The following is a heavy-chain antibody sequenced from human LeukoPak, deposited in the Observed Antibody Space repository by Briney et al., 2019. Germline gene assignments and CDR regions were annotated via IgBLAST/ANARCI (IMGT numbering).Heavy chain of an antibody. CDR3: ARDRVRGVYGVDV. D-gene: IGHD3-10*01. V-gene: IGHV3-66*01. J-gene: IGHJ6*02. CDR2: IYSGGST. CDR1: GFTVSSNY. Sequence: PGGSLRLSCAASGFTVSSNYMSWVRQAPGKGLEWVSVIYSGGSTYYADSVKGRFTISRDNSKNTLYLQMNSLRAEDTAVYYCARDRVRGVYGVDVWGQGTTVTASS.